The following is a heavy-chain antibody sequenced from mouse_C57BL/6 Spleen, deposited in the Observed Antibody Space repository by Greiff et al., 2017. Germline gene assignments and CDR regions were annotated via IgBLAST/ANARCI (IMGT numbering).Heavy chain of an antibody. J-gene: IGHJ2*01. CDR1: GFTFTDYY. V-gene: IGHV7-3*01. Sequence: EVKLMESGGGLVQPGGSLSLSCAASGFTFTDYYMSWVRQPPGKALEWLGFIRNKANGYTTEYSASVKGRFTISRYNSQSILYLQMNALRAEDSATYYCARYYYDGYYFDYWGQGTTLTVSS. CDR2: IRNKANGYTT. D-gene: IGHD2-3*01. CDR3: ARYYYDGYYFDY.